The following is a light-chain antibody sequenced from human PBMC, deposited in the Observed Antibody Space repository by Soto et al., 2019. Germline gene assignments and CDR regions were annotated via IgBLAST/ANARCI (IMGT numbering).Light chain of an antibody. CDR1: SGSVSTANN. Sequence: QTVVTQESSFSLSPGETVTLACGLISGSVSTANNPNWYQQTPGQAPRTLIYSTSTRSSGVPDRFSGSILGNKAAPTITGAQADDESDYYCALFMGNGISVFGTGTKVTVL. J-gene: IGLJ1*01. CDR2: STS. CDR3: ALFMGNGISV. V-gene: IGLV8-61*01.